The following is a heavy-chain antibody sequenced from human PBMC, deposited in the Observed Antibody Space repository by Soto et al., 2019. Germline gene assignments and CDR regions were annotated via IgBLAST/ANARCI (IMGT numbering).Heavy chain of an antibody. J-gene: IGHJ6*02. Sequence: QVQLQESGPGLVKPSQTLSLTCTVSGGSISSGDYYWSWIRQHPGKGLEWIGYIYYNGNTYYNPSLLRHVTISVDTSKNQFSLTLSSVTAADTAVYYCARTKDYYYYGMDVWGQGTTGTVSS. CDR2: IYYNGNT. CDR3: ARTKDYYYYGMDV. CDR1: GGSISSGDYY. V-gene: IGHV4-31*01.